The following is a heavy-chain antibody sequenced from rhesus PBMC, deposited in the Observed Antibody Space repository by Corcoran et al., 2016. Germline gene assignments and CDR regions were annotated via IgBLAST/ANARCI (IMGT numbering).Heavy chain of an antibody. CDR2: VSGNSARP. CDR3: ARDAISLDV. CDR1: GVSLYGNY. V-gene: IGHV4-147*01. J-gene: IGHJ5-2*02. Sequence: QVQLQESGPGLVKPSETLALTCAVSGVSLYGNYWTWIRQSPGKGLEWIGYVSGNSARPSYNPALRGRITISKYTSQNQFSLMLTSVTAAGAAIYYCARDAISLDVWGRGVLVTVSS.